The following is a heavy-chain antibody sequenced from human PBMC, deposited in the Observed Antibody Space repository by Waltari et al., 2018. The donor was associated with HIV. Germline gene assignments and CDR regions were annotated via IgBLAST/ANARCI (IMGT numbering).Heavy chain of an antibody. D-gene: IGHD3-22*01. J-gene: IGHJ4*02. CDR1: GFPFSNFA. CDR2: IWYDGDNK. V-gene: IGHV3-33*01. CDR3: ARGGYYYDISGYYHY. Sequence: QVQLVESGGGVVQPGRSLRLSCAASGFPFSNFAMHWVRQAPGKGLEWVAVIWYDGDNKDYADSVKGRFTISRDNSKNTLYLQMNSLRVEDTAVYYCARGGYYYDISGYYHYWGQGTLVTVSS.